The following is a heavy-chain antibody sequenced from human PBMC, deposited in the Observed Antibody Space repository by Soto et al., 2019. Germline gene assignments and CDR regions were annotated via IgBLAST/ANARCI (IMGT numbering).Heavy chain of an antibody. CDR3: ASDGVNYVGAFDI. CDR2: ISAYNGNT. V-gene: IGHV1-18*01. Sequence: ASVKVSCKAFGYTFTSFGTSGVRRPPGQGLEWMGWISAYNGNTNYAQKLQGRVTMTTDTSTSTAYMELRSLRSDDTAVYYSASDGVNYVGAFDIWGQGTMVTVSS. D-gene: IGHD3-16*01. J-gene: IGHJ3*02. CDR1: GYTFTSFG.